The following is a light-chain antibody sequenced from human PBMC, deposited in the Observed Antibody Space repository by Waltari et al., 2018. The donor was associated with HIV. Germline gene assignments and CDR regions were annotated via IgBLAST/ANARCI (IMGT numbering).Light chain of an antibody. J-gene: IGLJ2*01. CDR3: VLNLGRGIVL. V-gene: IGLV8-61*01. CDR1: SGSVSARHS. CDR2: STN. Sequence: QTVVTQEPSFSVSPGGTVTLTCGLSSGSVSARHSGSWSQHIPCLPPLMLIHSTNTRSSGVPDRFSGSILGNKAALTITGAQADDESDYYCVLNLGRGIVLFGGGTKLTVL.